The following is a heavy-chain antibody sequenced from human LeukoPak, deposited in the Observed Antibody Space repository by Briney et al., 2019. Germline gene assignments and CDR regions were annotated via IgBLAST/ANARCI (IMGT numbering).Heavy chain of an antibody. CDR2: ISGDGGST. Sequence: GGSLRLSCAASGFTFDDYAMHWVRQAPGKGLEWVSHISGDGGSTYYADSVKGRFTISRDNSKNSLYLQMNSQRTEDTALYYCAKDTLYGDYRWFDPWGQGTLVTVSS. J-gene: IGHJ5*02. CDR1: GFTFDDYA. CDR3: AKDTLYGDYRWFDP. V-gene: IGHV3-43*02. D-gene: IGHD4-17*01.